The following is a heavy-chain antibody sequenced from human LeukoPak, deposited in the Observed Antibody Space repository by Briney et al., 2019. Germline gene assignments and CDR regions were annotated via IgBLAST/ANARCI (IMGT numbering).Heavy chain of an antibody. Sequence: PSETLSLTCAVSGYSISSGYYWGWIRQPPGKGLEWIGSIYHSRSTYYNPSLKSRVTISVDTSKNQFSLKLSSVTAADTAVYYCARLDPYLGYCSSTSCYTRGFDYWGQGTLVTVSS. CDR3: ARLDPYLGYCSSTSCYTRGFDY. D-gene: IGHD2-2*02. CDR2: IYHSRST. J-gene: IGHJ4*02. V-gene: IGHV4-38-2*01. CDR1: GYSISSGYY.